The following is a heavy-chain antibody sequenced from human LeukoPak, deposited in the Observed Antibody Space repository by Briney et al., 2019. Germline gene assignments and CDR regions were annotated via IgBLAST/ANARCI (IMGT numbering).Heavy chain of an antibody. V-gene: IGHV3-48*04. J-gene: IGHJ4*02. Sequence: GGSLRLSCAASGFTFSGYCMNWVRQAPGKGLEWVSYINPNGGTIYYSDSVKGRFTISRDNAKNSLYLQMHSLRAEDTAVYYCARAGSGWLHTTFDYWGQGTLVTVSS. CDR2: INPNGGTI. CDR1: GFTFSGYC. D-gene: IGHD6-19*01. CDR3: ARAGSGWLHTTFDY.